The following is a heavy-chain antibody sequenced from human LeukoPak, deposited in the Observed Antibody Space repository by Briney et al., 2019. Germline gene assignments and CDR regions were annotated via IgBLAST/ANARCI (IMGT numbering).Heavy chain of an antibody. J-gene: IGHJ3*02. D-gene: IGHD6-19*01. Sequence: GGSLRLSCAASGFSFNNYVMNWVRQAPGKGLEWVSSISSSSSYIYYADSVKGRFTISRDNAKNSLYLQMNSLRAEDTAVYYCARDRQWLVHSAFDIWGQGTMVTVSS. CDR2: ISSSSSYI. CDR3: ARDRQWLVHSAFDI. V-gene: IGHV3-21*01. CDR1: GFSFNNYV.